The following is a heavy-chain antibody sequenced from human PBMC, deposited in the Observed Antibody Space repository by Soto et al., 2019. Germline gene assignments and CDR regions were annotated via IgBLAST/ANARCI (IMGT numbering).Heavy chain of an antibody. Sequence: ASVKVSCKASGYTFTGYYMHWVRQAPGQGLEWMGWINPNSGGTNYAQKFQGRVTMTRDTSISTACMELSRLRSDDTAVYYCARSRDSGYYRHGPREFDYWGQGTLVTVSS. D-gene: IGHD3-22*01. J-gene: IGHJ4*02. CDR3: ARSRDSGYYRHGPREFDY. V-gene: IGHV1-2*02. CDR2: INPNSGGT. CDR1: GYTFTGYY.